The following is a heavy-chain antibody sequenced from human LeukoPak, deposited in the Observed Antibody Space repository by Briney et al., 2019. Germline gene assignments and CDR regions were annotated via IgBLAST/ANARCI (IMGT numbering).Heavy chain of an antibody. CDR1: GFTFSNYA. CDR2: VSDSGRSA. J-gene: IGHJ5*02. D-gene: IGHD1-26*01. CDR3: AQNQWEFPA. Sequence: PGGSLRLSCSASGFTFSNYAMSWVGQAPGKGLEWVSGVSDSGRSAYYAESVQGRFIIARDNSKNTLYLQMNSLRVEDTAAYFCAQNQWEFPAWGQGTLVTVSS. V-gene: IGHV3-23*01.